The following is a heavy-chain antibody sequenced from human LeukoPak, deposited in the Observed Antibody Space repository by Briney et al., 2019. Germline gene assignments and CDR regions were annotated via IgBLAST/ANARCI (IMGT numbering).Heavy chain of an antibody. CDR2: MNPNSGNT. Sequence: ASVKVSCKASGYIFTSYGISWVRQATGQGLEWMGWMNPNSGNTGYAQKFQGRVTMTRNTSISTAYMELSSLRSEDTAVYYCARETSLGYCSGGSCYSYWFDPWGQGTLVTVSS. CDR3: ARETSLGYCSGGSCYSYWFDP. D-gene: IGHD2-15*01. CDR1: GYIFTSYG. V-gene: IGHV1-8*02. J-gene: IGHJ5*02.